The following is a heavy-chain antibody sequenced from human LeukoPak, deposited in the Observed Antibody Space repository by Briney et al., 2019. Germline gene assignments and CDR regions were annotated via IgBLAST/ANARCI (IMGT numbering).Heavy chain of an antibody. CDR2: ISYDGSNK. Sequence: GRSLRLSCAASGFTFSSYGMHWVRQAPGKGLEWVAVISYDGSNKYYADSVKGRFTISRDNSKNTLYLQMGSLRAEDMAVYYCARSRGLLWFGELDLWGQGTLVTVSS. CDR3: ARSRGLLWFGELDL. V-gene: IGHV3-30*03. CDR1: GFTFSSYG. J-gene: IGHJ4*02. D-gene: IGHD3-10*01.